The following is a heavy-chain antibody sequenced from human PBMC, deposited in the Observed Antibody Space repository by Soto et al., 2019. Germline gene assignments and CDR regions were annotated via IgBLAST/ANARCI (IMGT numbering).Heavy chain of an antibody. CDR2: IYYSGRT. CDR3: SRWGYDILNGYRNFYY. CDR1: GGSISSYY. V-gene: IGHV4-59*08. Sequence: SETLSLTCTVSGGSISSYYWSWIRQPPGKGLDWIGYIYYSGRTNYNPSLKSRVTISVDTSKNQFSLKLNSVTASDMAVYYCSRWGYDILNGYRNFYYWGQGTLVTVSS. D-gene: IGHD3-9*01. J-gene: IGHJ4*02.